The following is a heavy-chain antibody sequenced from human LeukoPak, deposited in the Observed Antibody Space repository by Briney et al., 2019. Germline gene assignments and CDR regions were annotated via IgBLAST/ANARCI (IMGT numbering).Heavy chain of an antibody. D-gene: IGHD1-26*01. J-gene: IGHJ4*02. CDR2: IYYNGNT. V-gene: IGHV4-59*01. CDR1: GGSLSGYD. CDR3: ARGVAGSGSTPNY. Sequence: SETLSLTCAVYGGSLSGYDWIWIRQPPGKGLEWIGFIYYNGNTNYNPSLKSRVTISEDSSKNQSSLKLSSVTAADTAVYYCARGVAGSGSTPNYWGQGTLVTVSS.